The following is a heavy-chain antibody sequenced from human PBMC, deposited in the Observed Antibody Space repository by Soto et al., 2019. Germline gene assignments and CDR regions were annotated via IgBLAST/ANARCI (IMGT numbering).Heavy chain of an antibody. CDR2: IHYSGST. CDR3: TRGGDAYKNGH. V-gene: IGHV4-61*01. CDR1: GGSVSIGTYY. Sequence: QVQLQESGPGLVKPSETLSLTCTVPGGSVSIGTYYWSWIRQPPGKGLEWIGFIHYSGSTNYNPSLNSRVTMSVDTSKNQCSLKLTSVNAADTAVYFCTRGGDAYKNGHWGQGTLVTVSS. J-gene: IGHJ4*02. D-gene: IGHD2-21*01.